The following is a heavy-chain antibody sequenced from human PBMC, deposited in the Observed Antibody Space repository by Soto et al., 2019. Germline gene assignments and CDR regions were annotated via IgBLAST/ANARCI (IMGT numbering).Heavy chain of an antibody. V-gene: IGHV4-59*08. Sequence: SETLCHKCTVAGGAICSVYWSWIRQPPGKGLEWIGYIYYSASTNYRPSLKSRVTISVDTSKNQFSLKLSSVTAADTAVYYWARHSSSWYGGHWGDPWGKGTLVTVS. CDR3: ARHSSSWYGGHWGDP. CDR2: IYYSAST. D-gene: IGHD6-13*01. J-gene: IGHJ5*02. CDR1: GGAICSVY.